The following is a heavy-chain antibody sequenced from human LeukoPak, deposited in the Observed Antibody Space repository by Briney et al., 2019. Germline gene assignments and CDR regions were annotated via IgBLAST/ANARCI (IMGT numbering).Heavy chain of an antibody. D-gene: IGHD3-3*01. J-gene: IGHJ4*02. CDR3: AKRSDFWSGQFDY. CDR2: INSDGSST. V-gene: IGHV3-74*01. CDR1: GFTFDDYA. Sequence: GRSLRLSCAASGFTFDDYAMHWVRQAPGKGLVWVSRINSDGSSTSYADSVKGRFTTSRDNAKNTLYLQMNSLRAEDTAVYYCAKRSDFWSGQFDYRGQGTLVTVSS.